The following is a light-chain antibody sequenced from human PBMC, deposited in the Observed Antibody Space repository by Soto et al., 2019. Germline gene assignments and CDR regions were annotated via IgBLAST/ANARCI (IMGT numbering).Light chain of an antibody. CDR3: NSYTSRGTRV. Sequence: QSALTQSASVSGSPGQSTTISCTGTSSDVGGYKYVSWFQQYPGKAPRLIIYEVSIRPSGVSNRFSGSKSGNTASLTISGLQAEDEAYYYCNSYTSRGTRVFGTGTKVTVL. CDR1: SSDVGGYKY. V-gene: IGLV2-14*01. CDR2: EVS. J-gene: IGLJ1*01.